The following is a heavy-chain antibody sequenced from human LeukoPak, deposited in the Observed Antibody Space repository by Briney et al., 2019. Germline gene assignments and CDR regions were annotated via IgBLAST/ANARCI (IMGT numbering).Heavy chain of an antibody. D-gene: IGHD2-21*02. CDR1: GDSISSGSYY. Sequence: SQTLSLTCTVSGDSISSGSYYWTWIRQPAGKGLEWIARIYTSGSTINNPSLKNTNYNPSLKSRLTMSVDRSKNQFSLKMTSVTAADTAMYYCARDTALWTFDIWGQGTMVTVSS. V-gene: IGHV4-61*02. J-gene: IGHJ3*02. CDR2: IYTSGSTINNPSLKNT. CDR3: ARDTALWTFDI.